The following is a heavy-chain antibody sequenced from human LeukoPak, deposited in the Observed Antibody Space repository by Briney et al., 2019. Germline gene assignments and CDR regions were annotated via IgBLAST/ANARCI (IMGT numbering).Heavy chain of an antibody. D-gene: IGHD4-17*01. CDR2: INPSGGST. Sequence: ASVKVSCKASGYTFTSYYMHWVRQAPGQGLEWMGIINPSGGSTSYAQKFQGRVTMTRDMSTSTVYMELSSLRSEDTAVYYCARDNDYGDYYVYWYFDLWGRGTLVTVSS. J-gene: IGHJ2*01. V-gene: IGHV1-46*01. CDR3: ARDNDYGDYYVYWYFDL. CDR1: GYTFTSYY.